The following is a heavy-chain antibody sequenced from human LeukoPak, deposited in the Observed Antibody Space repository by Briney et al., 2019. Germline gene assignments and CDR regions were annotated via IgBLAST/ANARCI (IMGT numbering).Heavy chain of an antibody. CDR3: ARDYLHDYGDYYFDY. Sequence: GASVKVSCKASGYTFTSYAMNWVRQAPGQGLEWMGWINTNTGNPTYAQGFTGRFVFSLDTSVSTAYLQISSLKAEDTAVYYCARDYLHDYGDYYFDYWGQGTLITVSS. CDR1: GYTFTSYA. CDR2: INTNTGNP. V-gene: IGHV7-4-1*02. D-gene: IGHD4-17*01. J-gene: IGHJ4*02.